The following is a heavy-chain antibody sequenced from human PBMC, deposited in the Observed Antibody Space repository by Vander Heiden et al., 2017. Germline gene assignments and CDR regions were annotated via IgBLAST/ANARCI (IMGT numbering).Heavy chain of an antibody. Sequence: EVQLVESGGGLVKPGGSLSLSCAASGFTFSSYSMNWVRQAPGKGLEWVSFISSSSSYIYYADSVKGRFTISRDNAKNSLYLQMNSLRAEDTALYYCARVKWSPQIYYYYGMDVWGQGTTVTVSS. CDR2: ISSSSSYI. CDR3: ARVKWSPQIYYYYGMDV. CDR1: GFTFSSYS. V-gene: IGHV3-21*01. J-gene: IGHJ6*02. D-gene: IGHD2-15*01.